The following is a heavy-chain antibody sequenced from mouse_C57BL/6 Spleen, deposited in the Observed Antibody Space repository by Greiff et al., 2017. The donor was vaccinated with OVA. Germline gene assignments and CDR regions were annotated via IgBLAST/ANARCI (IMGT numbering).Heavy chain of an antibody. D-gene: IGHD2-5*01. J-gene: IGHJ1*03. Sequence: VQLQQSGAELVKPGASVKLSCKASGYTFTSYWMHWVKQRPGRGLEWIGRIDPNSGGTKYNEKFKSKATLTVDKPSSTAYMQLSSLTSEDSAVYYCARGSSIVTTGWYFDVWGTGTTVTVSS. V-gene: IGHV1-72*01. CDR2: IDPNSGGT. CDR1: GYTFTSYW. CDR3: ARGSSIVTTGWYFDV.